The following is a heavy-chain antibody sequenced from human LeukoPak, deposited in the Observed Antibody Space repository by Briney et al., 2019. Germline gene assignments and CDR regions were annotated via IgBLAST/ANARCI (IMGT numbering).Heavy chain of an antibody. D-gene: IGHD6-13*01. CDR2: IYPGDSDT. V-gene: IGHV5-51*01. J-gene: IGHJ5*02. CDR1: GYSFTSYW. CDR3: ARQGYSSSWAYNWFDP. Sequence: GESLKISCKGSGYSFTSYWIGWVRQMPGKGLEWMGLIYPGDSDTRYSPSFQGQVTISADKSISTAYLQWSSLKASDTAMYYCARQGYSSSWAYNWFDPWGQGTLVTVSS.